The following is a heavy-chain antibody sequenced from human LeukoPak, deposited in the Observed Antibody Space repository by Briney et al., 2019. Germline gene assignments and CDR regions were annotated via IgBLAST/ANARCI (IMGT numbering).Heavy chain of an antibody. CDR1: GGSVSSGSHY. CDR3: ARGPHGSDS. V-gene: IGHV4-61*01. Sequence: PSETLSFTCTVSGGSVSSGSHYWSWIRQPPGKGLEWIAYIYYTGSTNYHPSLKSRVTISVDTSKNQFSLKLRSVTAADTAVYYCARGPHGSDSWGQGTLVTVSS. CDR2: IYYTGST. D-gene: IGHD3-10*01. J-gene: IGHJ4*02.